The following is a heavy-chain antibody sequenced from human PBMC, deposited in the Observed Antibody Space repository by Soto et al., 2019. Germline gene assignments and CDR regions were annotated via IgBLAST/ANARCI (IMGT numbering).Heavy chain of an antibody. D-gene: IGHD1-7*01. CDR2: IYYSGST. Sequence: SETLSLTCTVSGGSISSSSYYWGWIRQPPGKGLEWIGSIYYSGSTYYNPSLKSRVTISVDTSKNQFSLKLSSVTAADTAVYYCASHVTGTITWFDPWGQGTLVTVSS. J-gene: IGHJ5*02. CDR3: ASHVTGTITWFDP. V-gene: IGHV4-39*01. CDR1: GGSISSSSYY.